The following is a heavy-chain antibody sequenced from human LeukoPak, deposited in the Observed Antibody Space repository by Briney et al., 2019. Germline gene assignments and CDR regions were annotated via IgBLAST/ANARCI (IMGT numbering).Heavy chain of an antibody. Sequence: GGSLRLSCAASGFTVSSNYMSWVRQAPGKGLEWVSAISGSGGSTYYADSVKGRFTISRDNSKNTLYLQMNSLRAEDTAVYYCAKVIWCSGGSCYYYYYGMDVWGQGTTVTVSS. D-gene: IGHD2-15*01. CDR3: AKVIWCSGGSCYYYYYGMDV. V-gene: IGHV3-23*01. CDR1: GFTVSSNY. CDR2: ISGSGGST. J-gene: IGHJ6*02.